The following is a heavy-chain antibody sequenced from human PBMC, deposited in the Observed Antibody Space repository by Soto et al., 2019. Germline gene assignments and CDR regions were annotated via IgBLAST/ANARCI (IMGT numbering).Heavy chain of an antibody. CDR2: IYHSGST. CDR1: GGSISSYY. V-gene: IGHV4-59*12. CDR3: ARGTGYSSGWAGVHAFDI. Sequence: SETLSLTCTVSGGSISSYYWSWIRQPPGKGLEWIGFIYHSGSTYYNPSLKSRVTISVDRSKNQFSLKLSSVTAADTAVYYCARGTGYSSGWAGVHAFDIWGQGTMVTVSS. J-gene: IGHJ3*02. D-gene: IGHD6-19*01.